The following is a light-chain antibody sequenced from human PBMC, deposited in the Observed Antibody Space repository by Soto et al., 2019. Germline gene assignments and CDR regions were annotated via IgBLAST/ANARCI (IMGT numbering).Light chain of an antibody. CDR1: QSISSY. Sequence: MEMTRSPSSRTSCWGAKHTITCRASQSISSYLKWYQQKLGKAPKLLIYAASSLESGVPSGFIGSGSGTESTLTSSLRQPDDPATYYRRQYTRHPRAFGQGTKVDNK. CDR2: AAS. J-gene: IGKJ1*01. V-gene: IGKV1-5*01. CDR3: RQYTRHPRA.